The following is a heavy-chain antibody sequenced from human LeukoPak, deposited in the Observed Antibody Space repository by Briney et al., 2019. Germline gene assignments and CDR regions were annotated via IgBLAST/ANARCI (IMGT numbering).Heavy chain of an antibody. CDR3: ARDLGSSPGFDY. J-gene: IGHJ4*02. Sequence: PSETLSLTCTVSGGSINNYYWNWIRQPAGKGLEWIGRIHTSGSTNYNPSLKSRVTMSVDTSKNQFSLKVSFVTAADTAVYYCARDLGSSPGFDYWGQGTLVTVSS. CDR1: GGSINNYY. D-gene: IGHD6-6*01. CDR2: IHTSGST. V-gene: IGHV4-4*07.